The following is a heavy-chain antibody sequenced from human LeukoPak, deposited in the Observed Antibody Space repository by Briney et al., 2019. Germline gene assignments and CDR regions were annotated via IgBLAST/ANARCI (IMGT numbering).Heavy chain of an antibody. V-gene: IGHV4-30-4*01. CDR1: GGSISSGDYY. Sequence: PSQTLSLTCTVSGGSISSGDYYWSWIRQPPGKGLEWIGYIYYSGSTYYNPSLKSRVTISVDTSKNQFSLKLSSVTAADTAVYYCARATVTPTYYYYGMDVWGQGTTVTVSS. CDR3: ARATVTPTYYYYGMDV. J-gene: IGHJ6*02. D-gene: IGHD4-17*01. CDR2: IYYSGST.